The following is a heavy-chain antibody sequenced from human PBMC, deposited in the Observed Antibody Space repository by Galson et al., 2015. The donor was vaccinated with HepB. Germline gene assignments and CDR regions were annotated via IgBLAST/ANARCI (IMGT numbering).Heavy chain of an antibody. CDR1: GFVFSSYW. J-gene: IGHJ6*02. CDR3: VRDFRVAHPEHYYYGMDV. CDR2: IDSDGSST. V-gene: IGHV3-74*01. Sequence: SLRLSCAASGFVFSSYWMHWVRQAPGTGLVWVSRIDSDGSSTSYADSGKGRFTNSRDNAKNTLSLQINNLRVEDTAVYYCVRDFRVAHPEHYYYGMDVWGPGTTVTVSS. D-gene: IGHD2-15*01.